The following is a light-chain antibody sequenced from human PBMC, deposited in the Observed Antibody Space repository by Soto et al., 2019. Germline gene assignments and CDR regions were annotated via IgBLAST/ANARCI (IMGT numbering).Light chain of an antibody. V-gene: IGKV1-9*01. J-gene: IGKJ1*01. CDR3: QQLNSHPRT. CDR1: QGISSY. Sequence: IQLTQSPSSLSASVGDRVTITCRASQGISSYLAWYQQKPGKAPKLLIYAASTLQRGVPSRFGGSGSGTDFTLNISSLQAEDFATYYCQQLNSHPRTFGQGTKVEIK. CDR2: AAS.